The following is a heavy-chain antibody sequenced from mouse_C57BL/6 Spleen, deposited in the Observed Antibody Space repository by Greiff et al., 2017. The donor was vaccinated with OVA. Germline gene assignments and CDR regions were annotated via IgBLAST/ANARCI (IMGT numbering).Heavy chain of an antibody. J-gene: IGHJ2*01. CDR3: ANYDYDRSYFDY. D-gene: IGHD2-4*01. CDR2: IYPGSGNT. Sequence: QVQLQQSGPELVKPGASVKISCKASGYSFTSYYIHWVKQRPGQGLEWIGWIYPGSGNTKYNEKFKGKATLTADTSSSTAYMQLSSLTSEDPAVYYCANYDYDRSYFDYWGQGTTLTVSS. V-gene: IGHV1-66*01. CDR1: GYSFTSYY.